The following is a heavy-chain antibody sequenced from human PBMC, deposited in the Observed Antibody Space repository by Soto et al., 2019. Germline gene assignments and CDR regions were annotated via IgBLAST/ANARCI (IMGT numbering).Heavy chain of an antibody. CDR2: ISGSGGRT. V-gene: IGHV3-23*01. J-gene: IGHJ3*02. D-gene: IGHD3-3*01. CDR3: AKLRFLEWLLPNDAFDI. CDR1: GFTFSSYA. Sequence: GGSLRLSCAASGFTFSSYAMSWVRQAPGKGLEWVSAISGSGGRTYYADSVKGRFTISRDNSKNTLYLQMNSLRAEDTAVYYCAKLRFLEWLLPNDAFDIWGQGTMVTVSS.